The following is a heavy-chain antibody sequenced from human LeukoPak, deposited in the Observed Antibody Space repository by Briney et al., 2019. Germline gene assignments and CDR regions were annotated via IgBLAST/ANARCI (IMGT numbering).Heavy chain of an antibody. V-gene: IGHV3-33*08. Sequence: GGSLRLSCAASGFTFSNYDMHWVRQAPGKGLEWVAVIWYDGSNKYYADSVKGRFTISRDNSKNTLYLQMNSLRAEDTAVYYCARGISELLWFGEFDEFDYWGQGTRVTVSS. CDR1: GFTFSNYD. CDR2: IWYDGSNK. J-gene: IGHJ4*02. D-gene: IGHD3-10*01. CDR3: ARGISELLWFGEFDEFDY.